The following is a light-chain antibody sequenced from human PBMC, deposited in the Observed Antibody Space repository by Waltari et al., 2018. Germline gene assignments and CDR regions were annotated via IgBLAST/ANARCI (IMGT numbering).Light chain of an antibody. Sequence: DIQMTQSPSTLSASVGDRATLTCRASQNINSWLAWSQQKPGEAPKLLIYKASNLESGVPSRFSGSGSGTEFTLTISSLQPDDFATYYCQQYNTYSFTFGPGTKVDIK. CDR2: KAS. V-gene: IGKV1-5*03. CDR3: QQYNTYSFT. J-gene: IGKJ3*01. CDR1: QNINSW.